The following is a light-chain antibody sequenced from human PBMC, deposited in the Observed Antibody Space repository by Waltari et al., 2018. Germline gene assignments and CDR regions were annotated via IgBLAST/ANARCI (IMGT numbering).Light chain of an antibody. CDR3: QQYNSNSET. J-gene: IGKJ1*01. CDR2: KAS. CDR1: QSISTW. V-gene: IGKV1-5*03. Sequence: DIQMTQSPSTLPASVGDRVTITCRASQSISTWLAWDQQKPGKAPKLLIYKASSLESVVPSRFSGGGSRTEFPLTISILQPDYLGTYYCQQYNSNSETFGQGTKVEIK.